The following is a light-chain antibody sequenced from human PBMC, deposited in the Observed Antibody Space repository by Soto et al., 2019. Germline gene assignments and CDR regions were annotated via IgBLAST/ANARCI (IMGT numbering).Light chain of an antibody. J-gene: IGLJ1*01. V-gene: IGLV2-23*02. CDR3: CSSGGSPTYV. CDR2: EVN. CDR1: SRDVGGYNY. Sequence: QSVLTQPASVSGSLGQSITISCTGTSRDVGGYNYVSWYQQYPGKAPNLMIFEVNKRPSGVSNRFSGSKSGNTASLTISGLKVEDEADYYCCSSGGSPTYVFGTGTKVTVL.